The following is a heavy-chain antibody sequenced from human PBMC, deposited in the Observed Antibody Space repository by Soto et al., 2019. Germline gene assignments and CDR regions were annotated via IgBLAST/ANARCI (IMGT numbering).Heavy chain of an antibody. CDR1: GYTFTSYD. Sequence: QVQLVQSGAEVKKPGASVKVSCKASGYTFTSYDINWVRQATGQGLEWMGWMNPNSGNTGYAQKFQGRVTMTRNTSISTAYMELRSLRSDDTAVYYCARKRVGAKVCDYWGQGTLVTVSS. V-gene: IGHV1-8*01. CDR3: ARKRVGAKVCDY. J-gene: IGHJ4*02. D-gene: IGHD1-26*01. CDR2: MNPNSGNT.